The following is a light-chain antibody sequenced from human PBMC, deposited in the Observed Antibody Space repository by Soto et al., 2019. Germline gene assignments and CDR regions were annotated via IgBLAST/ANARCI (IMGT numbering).Light chain of an antibody. Sequence: EIVLTQSPATLSLSPGERATLSCGASQSVSSSYLACYQQKPGLATRLLNYDASSRATGIPDRFSGSGSGTDFTLTISRLEPEDFAVYYCQQYGSSPYTFGVGTKLEIK. J-gene: IGKJ2*01. CDR2: DAS. V-gene: IGKV3D-20*01. CDR1: QSVSSSY. CDR3: QQYGSSPYT.